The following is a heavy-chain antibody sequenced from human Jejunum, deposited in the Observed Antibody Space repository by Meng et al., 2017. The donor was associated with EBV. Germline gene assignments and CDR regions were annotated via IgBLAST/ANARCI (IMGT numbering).Heavy chain of an antibody. D-gene: IGHD2-21*02. CDR1: GDSISSRNW. J-gene: IGHJ4*02. Sequence: QVLPKVSGPGLVKPSGTPSLTLAVVGDSISSRNWWSWVRQSPERGLEWIGEIYYSGSTNYNPSLKSRVTILVDRSENHFSLHLSSVTAADTAVYYCVRGGDYCLVYWGQGTLVTVSS. CDR3: VRGGDYCLVY. CDR2: IYYSGST. V-gene: IGHV4-4*02.